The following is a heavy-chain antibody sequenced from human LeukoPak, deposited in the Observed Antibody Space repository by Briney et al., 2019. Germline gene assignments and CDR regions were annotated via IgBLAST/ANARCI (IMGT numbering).Heavy chain of an antibody. CDR1: GGSFSGYY. CDR2: INHSGGT. CDR3: ARNSNYFDY. J-gene: IGHJ4*02. V-gene: IGHV4-34*01. Sequence: PSETLSLTCAVYGGSFSGYYWSWIRQPPGKGLEWIGEINHSGGTNYNPSLKSRVTISVDTSKNQFSLKLSSVTAADTAVYYCARNSNYFDYWGQGTLVTVSS. D-gene: IGHD6-13*01.